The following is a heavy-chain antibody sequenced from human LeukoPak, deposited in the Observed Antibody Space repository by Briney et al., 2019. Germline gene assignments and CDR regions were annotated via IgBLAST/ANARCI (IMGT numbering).Heavy chain of an antibody. D-gene: IGHD3-3*01. CDR3: AKDFEWSFDW. V-gene: IGHV3-7*01. CDR2: IKQDGTEK. J-gene: IGHJ4*02. CDR1: KFTFSTYL. Sequence: GGSLRLSCAASKFTFSTYLMSWVRQAPGKGLEWVASIKQDGTEKYYLDSVKGRFTISRDNTKNSLYLQMNSLRAEDTAIYYCAKDFEWSFDWWGQGTLVTVSS.